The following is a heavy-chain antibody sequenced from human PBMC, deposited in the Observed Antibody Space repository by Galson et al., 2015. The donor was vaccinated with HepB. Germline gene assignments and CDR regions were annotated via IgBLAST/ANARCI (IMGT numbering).Heavy chain of an antibody. CDR1: GFTFSSYG. CDR3: AKDSPVGFDY. J-gene: IGHJ4*02. Sequence: SLRLSCAASGFTFSSYGMHWVRQAPGKGLEWVAVISYDGSNKYYADSVKGRFTISRDNSKNTLYLQMNSLRAEDTAVYYCAKDSPVGFDYWGQGTLVTVSS. V-gene: IGHV3-30*18. CDR2: ISYDGSNK.